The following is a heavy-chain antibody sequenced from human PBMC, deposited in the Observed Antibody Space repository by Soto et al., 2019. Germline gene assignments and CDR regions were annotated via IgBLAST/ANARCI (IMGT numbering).Heavy chain of an antibody. D-gene: IGHD3-10*01. CDR2: ISGSGVST. Sequence: EVQLLESGGGLVQPGGSLRLSCAASGFTFSSYALGWVRQAPGRGLECVSAISGSGVSTFYADSVKGRFTISRDTSKNTLYLQMNTLTAEDTAVYYCAKDYRIWGRLVEYMDVWGQGTTVTVSS. V-gene: IGHV3-23*01. CDR3: AKDYRIWGRLVEYMDV. J-gene: IGHJ6*02. CDR1: GFTFSSYA.